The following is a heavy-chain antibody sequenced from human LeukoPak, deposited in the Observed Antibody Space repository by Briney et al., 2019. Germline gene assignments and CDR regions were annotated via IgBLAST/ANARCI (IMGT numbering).Heavy chain of an antibody. Sequence: GGSLRLSCAASGFTFSSYEMNWVRQAPGKGLEWVSYTSSSGSTIYHADSVKGLFTISRDNAKNSLYLKMNSLRAEDTAVYYCARDFLGDYWGQGTLVTVSS. CDR1: GFTFSSYE. CDR2: TSSSGSTI. CDR3: ARDFLGDY. V-gene: IGHV3-48*03. D-gene: IGHD2/OR15-2a*01. J-gene: IGHJ4*02.